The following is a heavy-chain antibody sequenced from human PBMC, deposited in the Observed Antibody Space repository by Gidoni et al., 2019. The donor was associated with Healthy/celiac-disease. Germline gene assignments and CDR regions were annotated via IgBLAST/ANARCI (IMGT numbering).Heavy chain of an antibody. CDR1: GFTFSSYS. CDR2: ISSSSSTI. V-gene: IGHV3-48*01. CDR3: ARDASTWQWLVLGWFDP. Sequence: EVQLVESGGGLVQPGGSLRLSCAASGFTFSSYSMNWVRQAPGKGRAWVSYISSSSSTIYYADSVKGRFTISRDNAKNSLYLQMNSLRAEDTAVYYCARDASTWQWLVLGWFDPWGQGTLVTVSS. J-gene: IGHJ5*02. D-gene: IGHD6-19*01.